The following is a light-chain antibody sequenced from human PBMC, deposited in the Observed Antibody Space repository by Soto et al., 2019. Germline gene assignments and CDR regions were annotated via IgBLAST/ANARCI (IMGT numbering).Light chain of an antibody. V-gene: IGKV1-39*01. Sequence: DIQMPLSPSSLSAAVGDRVTITCRASPSTISYLNWYQQKPGKAPKLLIYASSRLQSGAPSRFSDSVSGTDFTITIISLPPEDFATYACQQSYRTPSTFGPGTKVDIK. CDR1: PSTISY. CDR3: QQSYRTPST. J-gene: IGKJ3*01. CDR2: ASS.